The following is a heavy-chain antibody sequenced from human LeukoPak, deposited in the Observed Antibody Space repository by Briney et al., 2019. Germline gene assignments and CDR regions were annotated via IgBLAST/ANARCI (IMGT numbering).Heavy chain of an antibody. D-gene: IGHD3-3*01. CDR2: IYYSGTT. V-gene: IGHV4-39*01. CDR1: GGSISSSSYS. Sequence: SETLSLTCTVSGGSISSSSYSWGWIRQPPGKGLEWIGSIYYSGTTYYNPSLKSRVTISVDTSKIQFSLKLSSVAATDTAVYFCARLRFDFWSGYTHTYFDYWGQGTLVTVSS. J-gene: IGHJ4*02. CDR3: ARLRFDFWSGYTHTYFDY.